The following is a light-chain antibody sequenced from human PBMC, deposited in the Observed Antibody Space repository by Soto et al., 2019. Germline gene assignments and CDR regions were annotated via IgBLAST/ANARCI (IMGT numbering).Light chain of an antibody. CDR1: QSISSW. Sequence: TPATYAVSLREGGTISCRASQSISSWLAWYQQKRGEAPRLLIDGASTRATGIPARFSGSGSGTEFTLTISSLQSEDFAVYYCQQYYDWPITFGQGTRLEIK. CDR3: QQYYDWPIT. V-gene: IGKV3-15*01. CDR2: GAS. J-gene: IGKJ5*01.